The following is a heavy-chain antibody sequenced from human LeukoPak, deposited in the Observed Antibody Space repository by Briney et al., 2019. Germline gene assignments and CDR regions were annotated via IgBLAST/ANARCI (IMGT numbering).Heavy chain of an antibody. V-gene: IGHV3-33*01. J-gene: IGHJ6*02. CDR3: ARDPPRITGFYGMDV. D-gene: IGHD1-20*01. Sequence: GGSLRLSCAASGFTFSSYGMHWVRQAPGKGLEWVAVIWYDGSNKYYADSVKGRFTIPRDNSKNTLYLQMNSLRAKDTAVYYCARDPPRITGFYGMDVWGQGTTVTVSS. CDR2: IWYDGSNK. CDR1: GFTFSSYG.